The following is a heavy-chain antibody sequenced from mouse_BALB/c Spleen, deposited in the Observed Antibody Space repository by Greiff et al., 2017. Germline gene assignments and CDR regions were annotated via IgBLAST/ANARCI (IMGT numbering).Heavy chain of an antibody. CDR3: ARGLGYYGSSYGWYFDV. D-gene: IGHD1-1*01. V-gene: IGHV1-18*01. Sequence: EVQLQQSGPELVKPGASVKIPCKASGYTFTDYNMDWVKQSHGKSLEWIGDINPNNGGTIYNQKFKGKATLTVDKSSSTAYMELRSLTSEDTAVYYCARGLGYYGSSYGWYFDVWGAGTTVTVSS. CDR1: GYTFTDYN. J-gene: IGHJ1*01. CDR2: INPNNGGT.